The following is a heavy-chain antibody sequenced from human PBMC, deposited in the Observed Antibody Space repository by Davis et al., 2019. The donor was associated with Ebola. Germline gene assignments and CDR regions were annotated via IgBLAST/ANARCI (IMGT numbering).Heavy chain of an antibody. CDR1: GGSFSGYY. CDR3: ARGRGTVVVVAGPRRYYYGMDV. CDR2: INHSGST. Sequence: MPSETLSLTCAVYGGSFSGYYWSWIRQPPGKGLEWIGEINHSGSTNYNPSLKSRVTISVDTSKNQFSLKLSSVTAADTAVYYCARGRGTVVVVAGPRRYYYGMDVWGQGTTVTVSS. J-gene: IGHJ6*02. V-gene: IGHV4-34*01. D-gene: IGHD2-15*01.